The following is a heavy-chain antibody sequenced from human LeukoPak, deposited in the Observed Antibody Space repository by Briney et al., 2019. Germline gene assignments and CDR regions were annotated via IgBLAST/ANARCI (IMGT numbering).Heavy chain of an antibody. CDR1: GYTFTSYV. D-gene: IGHD3-10*01. V-gene: IGHV1-8*01. CDR2: MNPNSGNT. CDR3: ARGRALWFGLRNFDY. J-gene: IGHJ4*02. Sequence: GASVKVSCKASGYTFTSYVINWVRQATGQGLEWMGWMNPNSGNTGYAQKFQGRVTMTRNTSISTAYVELSSLRSEDTAVYYCARGRALWFGLRNFDYWGQGTLVTVSS.